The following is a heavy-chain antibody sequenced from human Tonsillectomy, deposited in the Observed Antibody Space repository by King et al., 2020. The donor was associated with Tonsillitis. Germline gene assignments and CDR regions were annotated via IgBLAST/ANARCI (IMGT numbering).Heavy chain of an antibody. Sequence: VQLQESGPGLVKPSETLSLTCTVSGGSISSYSWSWIRQPPGKGLEWIGCLYYSGSTNYNPSLESQVTISVDTSKNQFSLNLSSVNAADTAVYYCARVVSGGGYALGYWGQGTLVTVSS. D-gene: IGHD1-26*01. CDR1: GGSISSYS. CDR3: ARVVSGGGYALGY. V-gene: IGHV4-59*01. J-gene: IGHJ4*02. CDR2: LYYSGST.